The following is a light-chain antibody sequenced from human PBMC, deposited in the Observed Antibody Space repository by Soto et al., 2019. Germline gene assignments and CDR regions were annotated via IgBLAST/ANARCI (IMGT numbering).Light chain of an antibody. Sequence: DIQMTQSPSTLSASVGDRVTITCRASQSISDWLAWYQQKPGKAPKLLIYKASTLESGVPSRFSGSGSGTEFTLTISSLQTDDFATYYCQQYNSFSTFGQGTRLDIX. V-gene: IGKV1-5*03. CDR2: KAS. CDR3: QQYNSFST. J-gene: IGKJ5*01. CDR1: QSISDW.